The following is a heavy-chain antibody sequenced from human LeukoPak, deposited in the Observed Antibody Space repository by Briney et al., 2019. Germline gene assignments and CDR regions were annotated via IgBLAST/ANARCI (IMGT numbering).Heavy chain of an antibody. V-gene: IGHV3-74*01. CDR1: GFIFSDHW. CDR3: VRERNNFWSGHHSIFDS. CDR2: INNDGRST. J-gene: IGHJ4*02. Sequence: GALRLSCAASGFIFSDHWMHWVRQAPGKGLVWLSRINNDGRSTIYADSVKGRFTFSGDNAENTLFLEMSSLRVEDTAVYYCVRERNNFWSGHHSIFDSWGQGTLVTVSS. D-gene: IGHD3-3*01.